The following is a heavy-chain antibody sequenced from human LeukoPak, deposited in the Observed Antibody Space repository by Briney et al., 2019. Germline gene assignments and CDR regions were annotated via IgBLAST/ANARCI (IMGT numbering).Heavy chain of an antibody. CDR2: IYYSGST. Sequence: MASETLSLTCSVSGDSISIGDYRWSWIRQSPGKGLEWIGYIYYSGSTNYNPSLKSRVTISVDTSKNQFSLKLSSVTAADTAVYYCARDGAVSGYSFDYWGQGILVTVSS. CDR3: ARDGAVSGYSFDY. D-gene: IGHD3-22*01. V-gene: IGHV4-61*08. J-gene: IGHJ4*02. CDR1: GDSISIGDYR.